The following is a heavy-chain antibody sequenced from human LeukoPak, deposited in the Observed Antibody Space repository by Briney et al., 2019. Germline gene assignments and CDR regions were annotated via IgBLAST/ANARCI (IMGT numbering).Heavy chain of an antibody. CDR3: AKSGGYYYDSSGYYTDY. CDR1: GYTFTSYY. J-gene: IGHJ4*02. CDR2: INPSGGST. Sequence: ASVKVSCKASGYTFTSYYMHWVRQAPGHGLEWMGIINPSGGSTSYAQKFQGRVTMTRDTSTSTVYMELSSLRSEDTAVYYCAKSGGYYYDSSGYYTDYWGQGTLVTVSS. D-gene: IGHD3-22*01. V-gene: IGHV1-46*01.